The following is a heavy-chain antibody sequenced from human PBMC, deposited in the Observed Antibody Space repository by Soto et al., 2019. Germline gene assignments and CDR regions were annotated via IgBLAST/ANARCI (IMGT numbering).Heavy chain of an antibody. CDR3: AKDFGINWYYFDC. D-gene: IGHD1-1*01. Sequence: PGGSLRLSCAASGFTFRSHGMHWVRQAPGKGLEWVTLISYDGSDKYYADSVKGRFTISRDNSRNMLYLQMDSLGAEDTAVYYCAKDFGINWYYFDCWGQGTLVTVSS. CDR2: ISYDGSDK. J-gene: IGHJ4*02. CDR1: GFTFRSHG. V-gene: IGHV3-30*18.